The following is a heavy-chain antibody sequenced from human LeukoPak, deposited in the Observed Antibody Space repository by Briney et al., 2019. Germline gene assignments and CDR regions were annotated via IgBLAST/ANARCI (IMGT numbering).Heavy chain of an antibody. V-gene: IGHV3-23*01. Sequence: GGSLRLSCAASGFTFSSYAMSWVRQAPGKGLEWVSAISGSGGSTYYADSVEGRFTISRDNSKNTLYLQMNSLITEDTAVYYCTTGPYVVTGTDNGRNDYWGQGTLVTVSS. CDR1: GFTFSSYA. CDR2: ISGSGGST. J-gene: IGHJ4*02. CDR3: TTGPYVVTGTDNGRNDY. D-gene: IGHD2-21*02.